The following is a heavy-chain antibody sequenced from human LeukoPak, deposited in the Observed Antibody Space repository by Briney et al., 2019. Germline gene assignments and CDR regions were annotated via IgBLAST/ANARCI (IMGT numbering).Heavy chain of an antibody. CDR1: GYSFINYW. D-gene: IGHD3-22*01. Sequence: GESLKISCKGSGYSFINYWIGWVRQMPGKGLEWMGIFYPLDSDTRYSPSFQGQVTISADKSTSTAYLQWSSLKASDTAVYYCAIQYYDSSGYFQNDAFDVWGQGTTVTVSS. J-gene: IGHJ3*01. CDR3: AIQYYDSSGYFQNDAFDV. CDR2: FYPLDSDT. V-gene: IGHV5-51*01.